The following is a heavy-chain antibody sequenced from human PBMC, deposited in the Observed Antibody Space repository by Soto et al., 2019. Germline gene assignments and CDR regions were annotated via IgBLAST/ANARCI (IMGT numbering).Heavy chain of an antibody. CDR2: IYHSGST. V-gene: IGHV4-30-2*01. D-gene: IGHD1-26*01. Sequence: QLQLQESGSGLVKPSQTLSLTCAVSGGSISSGGYSWSWIRQPPGKGLEWIGYIYHSGSTYYNPSLKSRVTVSVDRSKNQFSLKLSSVTAADTAVYYCARVYVGATGWFDPWGQGTLVTVSS. CDR1: GGSISSGGYS. J-gene: IGHJ5*02. CDR3: ARVYVGATGWFDP.